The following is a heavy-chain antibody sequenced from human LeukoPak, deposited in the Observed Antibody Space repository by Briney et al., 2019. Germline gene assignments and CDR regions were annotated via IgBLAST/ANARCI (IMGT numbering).Heavy chain of an antibody. J-gene: IGHJ1*01. CDR2: IYHSGST. CDR1: GYSISSGYY. Sequence: PSETLSLTCAVSGYSISSGYYWGWIRQPPGKGLEWIGSIYHSGSTYYNPSLKSRVTISVDTSKNQFSLKLSSVTAADTAVYYCAREVGDGDYSYFQHWGQGTLVTVSS. CDR3: AREVGDGDYSYFQH. D-gene: IGHD4-17*01. V-gene: IGHV4-38-2*02.